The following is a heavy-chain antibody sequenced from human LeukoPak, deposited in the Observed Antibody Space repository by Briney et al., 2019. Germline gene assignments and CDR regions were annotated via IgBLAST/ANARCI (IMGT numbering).Heavy chain of an antibody. CDR3: ARDRRRLLWFGESLDV. J-gene: IGHJ6*02. Sequence: QAGGSLRLSCAASGFTFSSYAMSWVRQAPGKGLEWVSAISGSGGSTYYADSVKGRFTISRDNPKNTLYLQMNSLRAEDTAVYYCARDRRRLLWFGESLDVWGQGTTVTVSS. D-gene: IGHD3-10*01. CDR1: GFTFSSYA. CDR2: ISGSGGST. V-gene: IGHV3-23*01.